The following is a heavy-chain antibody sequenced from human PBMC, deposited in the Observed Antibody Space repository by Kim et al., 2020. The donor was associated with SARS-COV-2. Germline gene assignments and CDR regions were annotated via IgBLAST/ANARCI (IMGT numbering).Heavy chain of an antibody. Sequence: ASVKVSCKASGYTFTGYYMHWVRQAPGQGLEWMGRINPNSGGTNYAQKFQGRVTMTRDTSITTAYMELSRLRSDDTAVYYCARVLGAAGTFWLLDYWGQGTLVTVSS. CDR3: ARVLGAAGTFWLLDY. V-gene: IGHV1-2*06. CDR1: GYTFTGYY. D-gene: IGHD6-13*01. CDR2: INPNSGGT. J-gene: IGHJ4*02.